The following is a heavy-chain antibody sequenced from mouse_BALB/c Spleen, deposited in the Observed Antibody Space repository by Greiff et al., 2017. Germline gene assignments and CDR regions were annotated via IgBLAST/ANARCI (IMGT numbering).Heavy chain of an antibody. J-gene: IGHJ4*01. V-gene: IGHV5-17*02. Sequence: EVMLVESGGGLVQPGGSRKLSCAASGFTFSSFGMHWVRQAPEKGLEWVAYISSGSSTIYYADTVKGRFTISRDNPKNTLFLQMTSLRSEDTAMYDCARSTMTYYYAMDYWGQGTSVTVSS. CDR2: ISSGSSTI. CDR1: GFTFSSFG. CDR3: ARSTMTYYYAMDY. D-gene: IGHD2-4*01.